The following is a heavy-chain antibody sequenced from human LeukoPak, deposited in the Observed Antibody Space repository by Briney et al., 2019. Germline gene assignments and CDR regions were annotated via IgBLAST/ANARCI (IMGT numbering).Heavy chain of an antibody. CDR3: AKDRTLFSSSGWFDY. D-gene: IGHD6-19*01. CDR2: ISYDGSNK. Sequence: GRSLRLSCAASGFTFSSYGMHWVRQAPGKGLEWVAVISYDGSNKYYADSVKGRFTISRDNSKNTLYLQMNSLRAEDTAVYYCAKDRTLFSSSGWFDYWGQGTLVTVSS. V-gene: IGHV3-30*18. CDR1: GFTFSSYG. J-gene: IGHJ4*02.